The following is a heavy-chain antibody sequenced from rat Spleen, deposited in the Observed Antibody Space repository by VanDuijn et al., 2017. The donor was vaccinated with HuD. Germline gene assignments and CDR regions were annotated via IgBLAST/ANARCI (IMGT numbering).Heavy chain of an antibody. Sequence: QVQLKESGPGLVQPSQTLSLTCTVSGLSLTSNSVSWIRQPPGKGLEWMGVIWDNGGTDYASSLKSRLSISRDTSKSQVFLKMNSLQTEDTAMYFCARFGYYDGSYYLYFDYWGQGVMVTVSS. J-gene: IGHJ2*01. CDR1: GLSLTSNS. CDR2: IWDNGGT. V-gene: IGHV2-47*01. D-gene: IGHD1-12*02. CDR3: ARFGYYDGSYYLYFDY.